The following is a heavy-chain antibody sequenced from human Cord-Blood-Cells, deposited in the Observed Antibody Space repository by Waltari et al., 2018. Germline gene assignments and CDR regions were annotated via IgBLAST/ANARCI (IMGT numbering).Heavy chain of an antibody. J-gene: IGHJ4*02. V-gene: IGHV3-33*01. CDR1: GFPVSSYG. D-gene: IGHD1-26*01. Sequence: QVQLVVSGLGGVQRGRSLGLSCAASGFPVSSYGLHWVGQALDKGREWVASIWYDGSNKYYADSVKGRFTISRDNAKNTLYLQMNSLRAEDTAVYYCAREGSRGIASTTAYFDYWGQGTLVTVSS. CDR2: IWYDGSNK. CDR3: AREGSRGIASTTAYFDY.